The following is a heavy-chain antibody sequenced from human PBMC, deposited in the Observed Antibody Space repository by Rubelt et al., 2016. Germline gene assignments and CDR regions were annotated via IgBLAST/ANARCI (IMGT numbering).Heavy chain of an antibody. Sequence: RSLRLSCAASGFTFSDYAMHWVRQAPGKGLEWVSAISRAGNSTYYADSVKGRFTMTRDNSKNTLYLQMNSLRAEDTALYYCANYDFWSGYGYFQHWGQGTLVTVSS. V-gene: IGHV3-23*01. CDR3: ANYDFWSGYGYFQH. CDR2: ISRAGNST. CDR1: GFTFSDYA. D-gene: IGHD3-3*01. J-gene: IGHJ1*01.